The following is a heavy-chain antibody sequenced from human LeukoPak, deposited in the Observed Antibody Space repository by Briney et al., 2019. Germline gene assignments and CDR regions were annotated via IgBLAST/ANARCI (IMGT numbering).Heavy chain of an antibody. V-gene: IGHV3-30*02. CDR2: IRYDGSNK. CDR1: GFTFSSYG. CDR3: ARHWWFGAHDAFDV. D-gene: IGHD3-10*01. J-gene: IGHJ3*01. Sequence: PGGSLRLSCAASGFTFSSYGMHWVRQAPGKGLEWVAFIRYDGSNKYYADSVKGRFTISRDNSKNTLYLQMNSLRAEDTAVYYCARHWWFGAHDAFDVWGQGTMVTVSS.